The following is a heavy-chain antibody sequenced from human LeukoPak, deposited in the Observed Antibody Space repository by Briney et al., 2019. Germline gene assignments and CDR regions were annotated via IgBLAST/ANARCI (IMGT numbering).Heavy chain of an antibody. CDR1: GGSISSYY. Sequence: SETLSLTCTVSGGSISSYYWSWIRQFPGKGLEWIGYIYYSGSTHYNPSLKSRVTISVDTSKNQFSLKLSSVTAADTAVYYCARNGVHEKRGTFDYGGQGPLVTVSS. D-gene: IGHD7-27*01. V-gene: IGHV4-59*01. CDR3: ARNGVHEKRGTFDY. J-gene: IGHJ4*02. CDR2: IYYSGST.